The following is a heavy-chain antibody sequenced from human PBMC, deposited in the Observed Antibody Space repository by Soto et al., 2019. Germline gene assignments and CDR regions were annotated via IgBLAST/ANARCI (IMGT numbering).Heavy chain of an antibody. CDR3: AKDGGDYGDPWERFDP. J-gene: IGHJ5*02. V-gene: IGHV3-30*18. Sequence: GGSQRLSYAASGFTFSSYGIHWVRQAPGKGLEWVAVISYDGSNKYYADSVKGRFTISRDNSKNTLYLQMNSLRAEDTAVYYCAKDGGDYGDPWERFDPWGQGTLVTVPS. CDR1: GFTFSSYG. D-gene: IGHD4-17*01. CDR2: ISYDGSNK.